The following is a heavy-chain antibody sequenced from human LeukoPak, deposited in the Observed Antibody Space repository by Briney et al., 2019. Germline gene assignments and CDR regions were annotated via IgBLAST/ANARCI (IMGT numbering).Heavy chain of an antibody. D-gene: IGHD6-13*01. CDR2: ISYDGSNK. V-gene: IGHV3-30*03. CDR3: AREGRAYRYSSSWYPTPSWFDP. CDR1: GFTFSTYG. J-gene: IGHJ5*02. Sequence: GGSLRLSCAASGFTFSTYGMHWVRQAPGKGLEWVAVISYDGSNKYYADSVKGRFTIPRDNSKNTLYLQMNSLRAEDTAVYYCAREGRAYRYSSSWYPTPSWFDPWGQGTLVTVSS.